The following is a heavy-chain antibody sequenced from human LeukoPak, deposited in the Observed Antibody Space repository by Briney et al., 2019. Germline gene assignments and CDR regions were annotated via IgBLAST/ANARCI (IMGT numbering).Heavy chain of an antibody. D-gene: IGHD6-13*01. CDR1: GFTFSSYW. Sequence: GGSLRLSCAASGFTFSSYWMSWVRQAPGKGLEWVANIKQDGSEKYYVDSVKGRFTISRDDAKNSLYLQTNSLRAEDTAVYYCARDTIAAAGYFDYWGQGTLVTVSS. CDR3: ARDTIAAAGYFDY. CDR2: IKQDGSEK. V-gene: IGHV3-7*01. J-gene: IGHJ4*02.